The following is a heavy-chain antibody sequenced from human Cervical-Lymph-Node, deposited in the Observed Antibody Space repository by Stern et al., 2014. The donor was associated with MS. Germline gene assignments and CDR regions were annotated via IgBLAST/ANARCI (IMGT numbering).Heavy chain of an antibody. CDR3: ARMVGATGYYYDVDV. CDR2: IDWTNEK. V-gene: IGHV2-70*01. J-gene: IGHJ6*02. Sequence: QVTLRESGPAVVKPTQTLTLTCTFSGFSLSSDGMCVTWIRQPPGKALEWLALIDWTNEKYYNTSLKTRLTISKDTPKNQVVLTMTNIDPMDTATYYCARMVGATGYYYDVDVWGQGTTVTVSS. D-gene: IGHD1-26*01. CDR1: GFSLSSDGMC.